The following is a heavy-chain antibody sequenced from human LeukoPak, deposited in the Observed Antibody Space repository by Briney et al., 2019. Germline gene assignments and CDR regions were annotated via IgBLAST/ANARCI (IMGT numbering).Heavy chain of an antibody. J-gene: IGHJ4*02. D-gene: IGHD3-22*01. CDR2: ISPYNGNT. CDR1: GYTFTGYA. CDR3: ARGHGFTMILVANDGYYFDY. Sequence: GASVKVSCKASGYTFTGYAISWVRQAPGQGLEWMGWISPYNGNTKYAENLQGRVTMTTDTSTSTAYMELRSLRSDDTAVYYCARGHGFTMILVANDGYYFDYWGQGTLVTVSS. V-gene: IGHV1-18*01.